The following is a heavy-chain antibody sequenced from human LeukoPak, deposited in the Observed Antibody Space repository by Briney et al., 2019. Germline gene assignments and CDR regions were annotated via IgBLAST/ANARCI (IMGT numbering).Heavy chain of an antibody. D-gene: IGHD2-2*01. CDR1: GFTFSSYA. J-gene: IGHJ3*02. CDR3: ARDRCSSTSCRSHAFDI. Sequence: GGSPRLSCAASGFTFSSYAMHWVRQAPGKGLEWVAVISYDGSNKYYADSVKGRFTISRDNSKNTLYLQMNSLRAEDTAVYYCARDRCSSTSCRSHAFDIWGQGTMVTVSS. V-gene: IGHV3-30*01. CDR2: ISYDGSNK.